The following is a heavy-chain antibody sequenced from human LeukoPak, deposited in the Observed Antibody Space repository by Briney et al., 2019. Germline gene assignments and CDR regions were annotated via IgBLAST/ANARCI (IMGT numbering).Heavy chain of an antibody. CDR3: ARDRGYDFWSGSFDL. CDR1: GFSFNSYD. CDR2: IGTGGDT. Sequence: GSLRLSCAASGFSFNSYDMHWVRQVRGKGLEWVGAIGTGGDTYYADSVKGRFTISRENAKKSLYLQMDCLRAGDTAVYYCARDRGYDFWSGSFDLWGRGTLVTVSS. V-gene: IGHV3-13*01. J-gene: IGHJ2*01. D-gene: IGHD3-3*01.